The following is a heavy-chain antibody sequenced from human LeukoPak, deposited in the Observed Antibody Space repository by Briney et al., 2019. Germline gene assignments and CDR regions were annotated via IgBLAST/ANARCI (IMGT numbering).Heavy chain of an antibody. J-gene: IGHJ4*02. CDR2: INNDGSYI. CDR1: GFTFSPAW. Sequence: PGGSLRLSCAASGFTFSPAWMHWVRQAPGKGLEWVSRINNDGSYINYADSVKGRFTISRDNAKNTLSLQMNSLRAEDTAVYYCVSFYETYWGRGTLVTVSS. D-gene: IGHD2/OR15-2a*01. CDR3: VSFYETY. V-gene: IGHV3-74*01.